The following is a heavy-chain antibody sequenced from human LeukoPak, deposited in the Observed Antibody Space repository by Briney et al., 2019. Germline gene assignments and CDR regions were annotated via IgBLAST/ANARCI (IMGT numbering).Heavy chain of an antibody. CDR1: GFTFSSYW. V-gene: IGHV3-7*01. Sequence: GGSLRLSCAASGFTFSSYWMNWVRQAPGKGLEWVANIKQDGSEKYYVDSVKGRFTISRDNSKNTLYLQMNSLRAEDTAVYYCAKDRGQWLGYFDYWGQGTLVTVSS. D-gene: IGHD6-19*01. J-gene: IGHJ4*02. CDR2: IKQDGSEK. CDR3: AKDRGQWLGYFDY.